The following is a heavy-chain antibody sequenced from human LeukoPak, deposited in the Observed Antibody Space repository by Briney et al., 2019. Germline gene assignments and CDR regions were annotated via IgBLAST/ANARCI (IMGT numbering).Heavy chain of an antibody. CDR1: GFTVSSNY. Sequence: PGGSLRLSCAASGFTVSSNYMSWVRQAPGKGLEWVSVIYSGGSTYYADSVKGRYTISRDNSKNTLYLQMNSLRAEDTAVYYCARDGVDYYGMDVWGQGTTVTVSS. CDR3: ARDGVDYYGMDV. V-gene: IGHV3-53*01. CDR2: IYSGGST. J-gene: IGHJ6*02.